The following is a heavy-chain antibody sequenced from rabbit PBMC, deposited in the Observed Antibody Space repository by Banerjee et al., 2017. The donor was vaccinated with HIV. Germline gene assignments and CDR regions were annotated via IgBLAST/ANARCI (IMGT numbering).Heavy chain of an antibody. J-gene: IGHJ4*01. Sequence: QSLQESGGDLVKPGGSLALTCTASGFSLSGSYVMCWVRQAPGKGLEWIACIHIGYGTTYYASWAKGRFTISKTSSTTVTLQMTSLTAADTATYFCAKDYNYGAAGVDYINLWGQGTLVTVS. V-gene: IGHV1S40*01. CDR1: GFSLSGSYV. CDR3: AKDYNYGAAGVDYINL. CDR2: IHIGYGTT. D-gene: IGHD6-1*01.